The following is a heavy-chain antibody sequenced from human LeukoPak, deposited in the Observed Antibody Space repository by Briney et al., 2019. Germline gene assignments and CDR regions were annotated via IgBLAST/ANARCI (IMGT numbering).Heavy chain of an antibody. CDR3: AKDQGDGYNTDY. CDR2: ISGSGGGT. J-gene: IGHJ4*02. D-gene: IGHD5-24*01. Sequence: GGSLRLSCAVSGITLSNYAMSWVRQAPGKGLEWVAGISGSGGGTHYADSVKGRFTISRDNPKNTLYLQMNSLRAEDTAVYYCAKDQGDGYNTDYWGQGTLVTVSS. CDR1: GITLSNYA. V-gene: IGHV3-23*01.